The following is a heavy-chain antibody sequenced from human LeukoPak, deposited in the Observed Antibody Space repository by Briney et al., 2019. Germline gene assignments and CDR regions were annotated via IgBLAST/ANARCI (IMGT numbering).Heavy chain of an antibody. D-gene: IGHD1-26*01. V-gene: IGHV3-21*01. CDR2: TSSSSSYI. CDR3: ASSLRELMGHYYMDV. J-gene: IGHJ6*03. CDR1: GFTFSSYS. Sequence: PGGSLRLSCVGSGFTFSSYSMNWVRQAPGKGLEWVSSTSSSSSYIYYADSLKGRVTISRDNAKNSLYLQMNSLRAEDTAVYYCASSLRELMGHYYMDVWGKGTTVTISS.